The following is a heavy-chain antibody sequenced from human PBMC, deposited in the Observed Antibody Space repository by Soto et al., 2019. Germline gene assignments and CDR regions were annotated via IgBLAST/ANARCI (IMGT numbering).Heavy chain of an antibody. CDR3: ARGVPADS. CDR1: EFTFSDHY. CDR2: ISGRGTTI. J-gene: IGHJ4*02. V-gene: IGHV3-11*01. Sequence: QVHLVESGGGLVKPGGALRLSCVASEFTFSDHYMSRIRQAPGRGLEWLSYISGRGTTILYADSVKGRFTISRDNAKNLMFLEMNSLRAEDTAVYYCARGVPADSWGQGTLVIVS. D-gene: IGHD6-6*01.